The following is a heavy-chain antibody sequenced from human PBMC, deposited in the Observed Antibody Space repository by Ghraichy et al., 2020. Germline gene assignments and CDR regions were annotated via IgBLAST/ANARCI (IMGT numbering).Heavy chain of an antibody. CDR1: GYTFTGYY. J-gene: IGHJ4*02. CDR2: INPNSGGT. Sequence: ASVKVSCKASGYTFTGYYMHWVRQAPGQGLEWMGWINPNSGGTNYAQKFQGRVTMTRDTSISTAYMELSSLRSDDTAVYYCAADFWSGYRAADYWGQGTLVTVSS. CDR3: AADFWSGYRAADY. D-gene: IGHD3-3*01. V-gene: IGHV1-2*02.